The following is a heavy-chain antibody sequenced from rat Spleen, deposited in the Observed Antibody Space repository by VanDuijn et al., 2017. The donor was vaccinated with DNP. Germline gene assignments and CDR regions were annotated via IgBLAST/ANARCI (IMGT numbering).Heavy chain of an antibody. CDR3: ARQATYYWYNSPDFDY. Sequence: EVQLVESGGGLVQPGRSLKLSCAASGFTFSNYDMAWVRQAPTKGLEWVASISTSGGSTYYRDSVKGRFTVSRDNAKSTLYLQMDSLRSEDTATYYFARQATYYWYNSPDFDYCGQGVMVTVSS. CDR2: ISTSGGST. CDR1: GFTFSNYD. J-gene: IGHJ2*01. V-gene: IGHV5-25*01. D-gene: IGHD1-9*01.